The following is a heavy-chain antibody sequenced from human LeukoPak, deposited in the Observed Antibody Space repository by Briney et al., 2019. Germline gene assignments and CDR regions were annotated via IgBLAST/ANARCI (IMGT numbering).Heavy chain of an antibody. CDR3: ARVSIVAGGYYSIY. D-gene: IGHD6-13*01. CDR2: INPNSGGT. J-gene: IGHJ4*02. Sequence: ASVKVSCKASGYTFTGYYMHWVRQAPGQGLEWMGWINPNSGGTNYAQKFQGRVTMTRDTSISTAYMELSRLRSDDTAVYYCARVSIVAGGYYSIYWGQGTLVTVSS. V-gene: IGHV1-2*02. CDR1: GYTFTGYY.